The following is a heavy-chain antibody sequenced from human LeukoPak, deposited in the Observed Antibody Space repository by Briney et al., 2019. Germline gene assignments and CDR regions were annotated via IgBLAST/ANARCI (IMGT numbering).Heavy chain of an antibody. CDR1: GGSFSGYY. CDR3: ARGRYYDSSGYPPYAFDI. Sequence: PSETLSLTCAVYGGSFSGYYWSWIRQPPGKGLEWIGEINHSGSTNYNPSPKGRVTISVDTSKNQFSLKLSSVTAADTAVYYCARGRYYDSSGYPPYAFDIWGQGTMVTVSS. CDR2: INHSGST. J-gene: IGHJ3*02. D-gene: IGHD3-22*01. V-gene: IGHV4-34*01.